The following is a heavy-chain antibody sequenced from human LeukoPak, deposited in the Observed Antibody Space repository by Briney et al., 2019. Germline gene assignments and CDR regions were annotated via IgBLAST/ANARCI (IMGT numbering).Heavy chain of an antibody. D-gene: IGHD3-9*01. V-gene: IGHV4-59*08. J-gene: IGHJ4*02. CDR3: ARGNFDWLPRDY. CDR2: IYYNGST. CDR1: GLSISSYY. Sequence: SETLSLTCTVSGLSISSYYWSWIRQPPGKGLEWIGYIYYNGSTNYNPSLKSRVTISVATSKNTFSLKLSSVPAACTAVYYCARGNFDWLPRDYWGQGTLVTVSS.